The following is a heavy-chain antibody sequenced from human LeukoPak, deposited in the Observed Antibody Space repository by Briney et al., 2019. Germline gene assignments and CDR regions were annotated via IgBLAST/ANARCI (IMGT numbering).Heavy chain of an antibody. Sequence: GGSLRLSCAASGFTFDDYAMSWVRQAPGKGLEWVSAISGSGGSTYYADSVKGRFTISRDNSKNTLYLQMNSLRAEDTAVYYCAKAYSSSWYPQYYYYYMDVWGKGTTVTVSS. CDR3: AKAYSSSWYPQYYYYYMDV. D-gene: IGHD6-13*01. V-gene: IGHV3-23*01. CDR2: ISGSGGST. CDR1: GFTFDDYA. J-gene: IGHJ6*03.